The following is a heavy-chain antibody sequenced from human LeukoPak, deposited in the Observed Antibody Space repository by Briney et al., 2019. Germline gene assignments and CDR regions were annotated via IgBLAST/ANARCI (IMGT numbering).Heavy chain of an antibody. CDR2: IYTSGST. V-gene: IGHV4-4*07. J-gene: IGHJ6*02. CDR3: AAGSGSPYSNYYGMDV. D-gene: IGHD3-10*01. CDR1: GGSISSYY. Sequence: PSETLSLTCTVSGGSISSYYWSWIRQPAGKGLEWIGRIYTSGSTNYNPSLKSRVTMSVDTSKNQFSLKLSSVTAADTAVYYCAAGSGSPYSNYYGMDVWGQGPTVTASS.